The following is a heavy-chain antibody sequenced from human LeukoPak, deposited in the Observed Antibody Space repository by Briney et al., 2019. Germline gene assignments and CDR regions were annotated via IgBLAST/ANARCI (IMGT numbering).Heavy chain of an antibody. V-gene: IGHV3-9*01. J-gene: IGHJ6*03. CDR2: ISWNSGSI. D-gene: IGHD2-2*01. CDR1: GFTFDDYG. CDR3: ATSGYCSSTSCPNYYMDV. Sequence: GGSLRLSCAASGFTFDDYGMHWVRQAPGKGLEWVSGISWNSGSIGYADSVRGRFTISRDNAKNSLYLQMNSLRAEDTALYYCATSGYCSSTSCPNYYMDVWGKGTTVTVSS.